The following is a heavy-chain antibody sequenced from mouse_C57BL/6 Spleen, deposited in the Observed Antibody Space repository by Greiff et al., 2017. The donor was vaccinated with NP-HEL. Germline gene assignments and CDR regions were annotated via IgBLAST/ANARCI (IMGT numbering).Heavy chain of an antibody. Sequence: QVTLKESGPGILQSSQTLSLTCSFSGFSLSTSGMGVSWIRQPSGKGLEWLAHIYWDDDKRYNPSLKSRPTISKDTSRNQVFLKITSVCTADTATYYCARRAEDGYYDYFDYWGQGTTLTVSS. CDR2: IYWDDDK. CDR3: ARRAEDGYYDYFDY. CDR1: GFSLSTSGMG. V-gene: IGHV8-12*01. J-gene: IGHJ2*01. D-gene: IGHD2-3*01.